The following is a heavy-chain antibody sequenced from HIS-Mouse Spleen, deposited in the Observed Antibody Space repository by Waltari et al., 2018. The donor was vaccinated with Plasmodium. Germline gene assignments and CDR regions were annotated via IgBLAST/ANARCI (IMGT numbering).Heavy chain of an antibody. J-gene: IGHJ4*02. CDR1: GFTRSRYG. CDR2: ISYDGSNK. D-gene: IGHD6-13*01. Sequence: QVQLVESGGGLVQPGRSLRLSCAASGFTRSRYGMHWVRQGPGKGLELVAVISYDGSNKYYADSVKGRFTISRDNSKNTLYLQMNSLRAEDTAVYYCAKDRRSSSWYVDYWGQGTLVTVSS. CDR3: AKDRRSSSWYVDY. V-gene: IGHV3-30*18.